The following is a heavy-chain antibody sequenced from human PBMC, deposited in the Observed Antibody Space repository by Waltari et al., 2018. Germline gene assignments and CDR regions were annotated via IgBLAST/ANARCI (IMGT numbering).Heavy chain of an antibody. V-gene: IGHV3-23*01. Sequence: EVQLLESGGGLVQPGGSLRLSCAASGFTFSSYAMSWVRQAPGKGLEWVSAISGRGRSTYYADSVKGRFTISRDNSKNTLYLQMNSLRAEDTAVYYCAGGGYYYDSSGYHHSDYWGQGTLVTVSS. J-gene: IGHJ4*02. CDR1: GFTFSSYA. D-gene: IGHD3-22*01. CDR2: ISGRGRST. CDR3: AGGGYYYDSSGYHHSDY.